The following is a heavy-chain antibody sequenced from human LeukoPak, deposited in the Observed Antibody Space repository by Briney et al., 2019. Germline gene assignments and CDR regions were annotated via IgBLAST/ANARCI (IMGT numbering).Heavy chain of an antibody. CDR2: IIPIFGTA. V-gene: IGHV1-69*05. J-gene: IGHJ4*02. CDR3: ARFGYSYGYGYFDY. CDR1: GGTFSSYA. Sequence: ASVKVSCKASGGTFSSYAISWVRQAPGQGLEWMGRIIPIFGTANYAQKFQGRVTITTDESTSTAYMELSSLRSEDTAVYYCARFGYSYGYGYFDYWGQGTLVTVSP. D-gene: IGHD5-18*01.